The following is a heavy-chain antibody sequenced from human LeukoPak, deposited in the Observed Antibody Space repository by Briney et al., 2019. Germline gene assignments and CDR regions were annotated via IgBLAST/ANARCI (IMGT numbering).Heavy chain of an antibody. V-gene: IGHV4-31*03. J-gene: IGHJ4*02. D-gene: IGHD6-19*01. Sequence: SQTLSLTCTVSGGSISSGGYYLSWIRQHPGKGLEWIGYIYYSGSTYYNPSLKSRVTISVDTSKNQFSLKLSSVTAADTAVYYCARARITSGWYVGCYFDYWGQGTLVTVSS. CDR1: GGSISSGGYY. CDR2: IYYSGST. CDR3: ARARITSGWYVGCYFDY.